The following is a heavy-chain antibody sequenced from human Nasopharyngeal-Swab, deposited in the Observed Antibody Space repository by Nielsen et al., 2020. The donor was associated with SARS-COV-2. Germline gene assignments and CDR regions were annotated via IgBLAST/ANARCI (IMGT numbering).Heavy chain of an antibody. V-gene: IGHV4-34*01. CDR2: INHSGST. D-gene: IGHD6-13*01. CDR3: ARIFPYSSSWYGKYYFDY. Sequence: PGKGLEWIGEINHSGSTNYNPSLKSRLTISVDTSKNQFSLKLSSVTAADTAVYYCARIFPYSSSWYGKYYFDYWGQGTLVTVSS. J-gene: IGHJ4*02.